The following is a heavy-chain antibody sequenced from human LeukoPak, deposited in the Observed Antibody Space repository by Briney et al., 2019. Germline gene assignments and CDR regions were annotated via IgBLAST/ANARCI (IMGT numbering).Heavy chain of an antibody. CDR2: INAGNGNT. CDR1: GYTFTSYA. V-gene: IGHV1-3*01. CDR3: ARVIPYYDFWSGYEYYYYGMDV. D-gene: IGHD3-3*01. Sequence: ASVKVSCKASGYTFTSYAMHWVRQAPGQRLEWMGWINAGNGNTKYSQKFQGRVTITRDTSASTAYMELRSLRSDDTAVYYCARVIPYYDFWSGYEYYYYGMDVWGQGTTVTVSS. J-gene: IGHJ6*02.